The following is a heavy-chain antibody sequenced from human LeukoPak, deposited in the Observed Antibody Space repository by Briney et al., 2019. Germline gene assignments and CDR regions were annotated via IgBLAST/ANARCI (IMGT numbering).Heavy chain of an antibody. CDR1: GGSISSYY. D-gene: IGHD5-18*01. Sequence: PSETLSLTCTVSGGSISSYYWSWIRQPPGKGLEWIGYIYYSGSTNYNPSLESRVTISVDTSKNQFSLKLSSVTAADTAVYYCARCGYSYGLDYWGQGTLVTVSS. J-gene: IGHJ4*02. V-gene: IGHV4-59*01. CDR3: ARCGYSYGLDY. CDR2: IYYSGST.